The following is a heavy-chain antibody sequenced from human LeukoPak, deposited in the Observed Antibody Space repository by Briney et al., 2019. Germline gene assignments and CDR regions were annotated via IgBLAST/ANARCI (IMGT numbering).Heavy chain of an antibody. D-gene: IGHD3-16*01. Sequence: GGSLRLSCAASGFTFSSYWMSWVRQAPGKGLEWVANIKQDGSEKYYVDSVKGRFTISRDNAKNSLYLQMNSLRAEDTAVYYCARDARQAVYDYDYYYYYYMDVWGKGTTVTISS. V-gene: IGHV3-7*01. J-gene: IGHJ6*03. CDR2: IKQDGSEK. CDR1: GFTFSSYW. CDR3: ARDARQAVYDYDYYYYYYMDV.